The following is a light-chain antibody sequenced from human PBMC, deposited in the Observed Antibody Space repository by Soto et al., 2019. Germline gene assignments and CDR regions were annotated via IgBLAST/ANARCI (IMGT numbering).Light chain of an antibody. CDR1: SSDIGGYNY. Sequence: QSVLTQPPSASGSPGQSVTISCTGTSSDIGGYNYVSWYRQHPGKAPKLMIFEVNKRPSGVPDRFSGSKFGNTASLTVSGLQTEDEADYYCTAFAARNKLLFGGGTKLTVL. V-gene: IGLV2-8*01. CDR2: EVN. CDR3: TAFAARNKLL. J-gene: IGLJ3*02.